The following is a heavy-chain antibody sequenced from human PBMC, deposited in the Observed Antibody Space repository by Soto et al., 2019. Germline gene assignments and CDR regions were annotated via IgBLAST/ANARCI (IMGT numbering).Heavy chain of an antibody. Sequence: SETLSLTCTVSGGSISSYHWTWIRQSPGKGLEWIGYIHHSGSILYNPSLKSRVTISVDTSKNQFSLHLTSVTAADTAVYFCAREDDGGDSLDVWGQGTTVTVSS. CDR1: GGSISSYH. CDR2: IHHSGSI. V-gene: IGHV4-59*12. CDR3: AREDDGGDSLDV. D-gene: IGHD2-21*02. J-gene: IGHJ6*02.